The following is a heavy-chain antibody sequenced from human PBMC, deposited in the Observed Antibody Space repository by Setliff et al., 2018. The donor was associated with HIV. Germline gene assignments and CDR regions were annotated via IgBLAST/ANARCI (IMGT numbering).Heavy chain of an antibody. CDR1: GGSFSGFY. CDR2: INHSGST. J-gene: IGHJ4*02. Sequence: PSETLSLTCAVYGGSFSGFYWNWIRQPPGKGLEWIGEINHSGSTNYNPSLKSRVTISVDTSKNPFSLRLSSVIAADTAVYYWARGPPGSSIGWYVGYWGQGTLVTVSS. V-gene: IGHV4-34*01. CDR3: ARGPPGSSIGWYVGY. D-gene: IGHD6-19*01.